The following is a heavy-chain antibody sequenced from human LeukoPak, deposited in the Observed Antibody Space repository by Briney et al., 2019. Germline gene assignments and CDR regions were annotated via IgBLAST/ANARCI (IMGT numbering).Heavy chain of an antibody. CDR1: GYTFTSYG. CDR3: ARVEYSSSADAFDI. V-gene: IGHV1-18*01. J-gene: IGHJ3*02. Sequence: ASVKVSCKASGYTFTSYGISWVRQAPGQGLEWMGWISACNGNANYAQKLQGRVTMTTDTSTSTAYMELRSLRSDDTAVYYCARVEYSSSADAFDIWGQGTMVTVSS. CDR2: ISACNGNA. D-gene: IGHD6-6*01.